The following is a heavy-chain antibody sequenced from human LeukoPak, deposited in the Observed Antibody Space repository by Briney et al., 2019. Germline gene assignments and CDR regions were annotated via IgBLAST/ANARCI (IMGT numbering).Heavy chain of an antibody. J-gene: IGHJ4*02. CDR2: ISYDGSNK. V-gene: IGHV3-30-3*01. CDR3: ARDPVYFDY. Sequence: GGSLRLSCAASGFTFSSYAMHWVRQAPGKGLEWVAVISYDGSNKYYADSVKGRFTISRDNSKNTLYLQMNSLRAEDTAVYYSARDPVYFDYWGQGTLVTVSS. CDR1: GFTFSSYA.